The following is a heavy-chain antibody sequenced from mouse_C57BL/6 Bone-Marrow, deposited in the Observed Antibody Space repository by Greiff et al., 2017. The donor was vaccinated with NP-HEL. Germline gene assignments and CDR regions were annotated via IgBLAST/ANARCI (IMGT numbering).Heavy chain of an antibody. V-gene: IGHV14-4*01. Sequence: EVQLVESGAELVRPGASVKLSCTASGFNIKDDYMHWVKQRPEQGLEWIGWIDPENGDTEYASKFQGKATITADTSSNTAYLQLSSLTSEDTAVYYCTTGGGNPLDYWGQGTTLTVSS. CDR3: TTGGGNPLDY. D-gene: IGHD2-1*01. J-gene: IGHJ2*01. CDR1: GFNIKDDY. CDR2: IDPENGDT.